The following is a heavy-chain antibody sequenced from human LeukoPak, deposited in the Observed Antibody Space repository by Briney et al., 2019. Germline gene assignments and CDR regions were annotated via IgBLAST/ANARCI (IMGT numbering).Heavy chain of an antibody. CDR2: ISSSGSYI. D-gene: IGHD3-3*01. CDR3: ARGAGTIFGEYYYYMDV. CDR1: GVTFSDSA. J-gene: IGHJ6*03. V-gene: IGHV3-21*01. Sequence: PGGSLRLSCAASGVTFSDSAMTWVRQVPVKGLEWVSSISSSGSYIYYADSVKGRFTISRDNAKNSLYLQMNSLRAGDTAVYHCARGAGTIFGEYYYYMDVWGKGTAVTVSS.